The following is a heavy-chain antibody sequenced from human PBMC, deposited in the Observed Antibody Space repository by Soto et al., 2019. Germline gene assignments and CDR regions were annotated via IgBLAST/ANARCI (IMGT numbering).Heavy chain of an antibody. CDR2: IWYDGSNK. V-gene: IGHV3-33*01. CDR3: AGNLIAAEADYYYYMDV. Sequence: GGSLRLSCAASGFTFSSYGMHWVRQAPGKGLEWVAVIWYDGSNKYYADSVKGRFTISRDNSKNTLYLQMNSLRAEDTAVYYCAGNLIAAEADYYYYMDVWGKGTTVTVSS. J-gene: IGHJ6*03. D-gene: IGHD6-13*01. CDR1: GFTFSSYG.